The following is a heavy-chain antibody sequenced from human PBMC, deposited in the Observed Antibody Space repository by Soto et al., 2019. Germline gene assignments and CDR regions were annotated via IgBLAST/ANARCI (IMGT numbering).Heavy chain of an antibody. Sequence: HVQLQESGPGLVRPSETLSLICTVSGDSISSYYWSWIRQPPGKGLEWIGFIYYTGSTNYNPSLKSRVTISVDTSKNQLSLKLSSVTAADTAVHYCARRAGAVPGRIDFWGQGTLVTVSS. V-gene: IGHV4-59*08. CDR3: ARRAGAVPGRIDF. CDR1: GDSISSYY. CDR2: IYYTGST. J-gene: IGHJ4*02. D-gene: IGHD6-19*01.